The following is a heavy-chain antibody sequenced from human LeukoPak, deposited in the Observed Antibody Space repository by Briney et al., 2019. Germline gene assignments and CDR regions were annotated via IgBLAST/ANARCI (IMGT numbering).Heavy chain of an antibody. CDR2: INPNSGGT. V-gene: IGHV1-2*04. CDR1: GYTFTGYY. Sequence: ASVKVSCMASGYTFTGYYMHWVRQAPGQGLEWMGWINPNSGGTNYAQKFQGWVTMTRDTSITTAYMELSRLRSDDTAVYYCARGGTKQPSDVFDIWGQGTMVTVSS. D-gene: IGHD2-15*01. CDR3: ARGGTKQPSDVFDI. J-gene: IGHJ3*02.